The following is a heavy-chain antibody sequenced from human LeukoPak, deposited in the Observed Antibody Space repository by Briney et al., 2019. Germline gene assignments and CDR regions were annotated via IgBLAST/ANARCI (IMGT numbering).Heavy chain of an antibody. J-gene: IGHJ3*02. D-gene: IGHD6-19*01. CDR2: IYSRGSP. V-gene: IGHV4-4*07. CDR3: ARYPVAGTFRAFDS. Sequence: PSDTLSLTCTVSGGFISSYYWSWIRQPAGKGLEWIGRIYSRGSPNYNPPLQSRVPMSVDTSKNHISLKLKAVNAGDPADFYFARYPVAGTFRAFDSWGQGTMVTVSS. CDR1: GGFISSYY.